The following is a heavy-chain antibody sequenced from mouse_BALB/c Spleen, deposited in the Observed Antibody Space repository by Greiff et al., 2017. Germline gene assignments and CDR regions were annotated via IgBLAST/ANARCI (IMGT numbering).Heavy chain of an antibody. D-gene: IGHD2-1*01. CDR2: INPSTGYT. CDR1: GYTFTSYW. J-gene: IGHJ3*01. Sequence: QVQLQQSGAELAKPGASVKMSCKASGYTFTSYWMHWVKQRPGQGLEWIGYINPSTGYTEYNQKFKDKATLTADKSSSTAYMQLSSLTSEDSAVYYCERRDYGNSAWFAYWGQGTLVTVSA. V-gene: IGHV1-7*01. CDR3: ERRDYGNSAWFAY.